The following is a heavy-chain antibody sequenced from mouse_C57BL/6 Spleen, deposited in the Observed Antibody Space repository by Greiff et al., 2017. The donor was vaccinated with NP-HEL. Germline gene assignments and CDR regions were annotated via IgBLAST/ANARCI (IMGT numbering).Heavy chain of an antibody. Sequence: VQLQQPGAELVRPGSSVKLSCKASGYTFTSYWMDWVKQRPGQGLEWIGNIYPSDSETHYNQKFKDKATLTVDKSSSTAYMQLSSLTSEDSAVYYCARSPISYGSLDYWGQGTTLTVSS. V-gene: IGHV1-61*01. CDR1: GYTFTSYW. CDR2: IYPSDSET. CDR3: ARSPISYGSLDY. J-gene: IGHJ2*01. D-gene: IGHD1-1*01.